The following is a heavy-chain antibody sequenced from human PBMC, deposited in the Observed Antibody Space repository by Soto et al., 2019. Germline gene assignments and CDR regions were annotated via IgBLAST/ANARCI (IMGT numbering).Heavy chain of an antibody. CDR2: ISSSSFSI. Sequence: VGSLRLSCAASGFTFSSYSMNWVRQAPGKGLEWVSSISSSSFSINYADSVKGRFSISRDNAQNSLHLQMNNLRAEDTAVYYCARNESSNIYGMDVWGQRTTVTVSS. CDR3: ARNESSNIYGMDV. CDR1: GFTFSSYS. D-gene: IGHD6-6*01. V-gene: IGHV3-21*01. J-gene: IGHJ6*02.